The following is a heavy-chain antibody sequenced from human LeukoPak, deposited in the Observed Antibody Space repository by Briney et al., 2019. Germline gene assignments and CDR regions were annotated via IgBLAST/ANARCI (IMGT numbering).Heavy chain of an antibody. Sequence: PGGSLRLSCAASGFTFSTNYINWVRQAPGKRLEWASVLYSVGDTYYGDSVKGRFTISRGNSKNTLYLQMNSLRAEDTAVYYCAGTKNIAAAGRLDYWGQGTLVTVSS. D-gene: IGHD6-13*01. CDR3: AGTKNIAAAGRLDY. CDR1: GFTFSTNY. J-gene: IGHJ4*02. CDR2: LYSVGDT. V-gene: IGHV3-53*01.